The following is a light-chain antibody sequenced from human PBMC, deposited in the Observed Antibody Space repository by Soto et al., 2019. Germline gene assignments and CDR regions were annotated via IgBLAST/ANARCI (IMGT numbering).Light chain of an antibody. CDR3: QQRSSSPLT. Sequence: EIVLTQSPATLSLSPGERATLSCRASQSVSSYLAWYQQKPGQAPRLLLYDASNSATGIPARFSGSGSGTDFTLTISSLEPEDFAVYYCQQRSSSPLTFGGGTKGEIK. CDR1: QSVSSY. J-gene: IGKJ4*01. V-gene: IGKV3-11*01. CDR2: DAS.